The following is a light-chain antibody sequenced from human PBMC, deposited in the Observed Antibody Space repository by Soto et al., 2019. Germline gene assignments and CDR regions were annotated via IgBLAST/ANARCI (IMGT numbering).Light chain of an antibody. CDR1: QSISKW. J-gene: IGKJ1*01. CDR2: EAS. V-gene: IGKV1-5*03. Sequence: DIQMTQSPSTLSASVGDRVTITCRASQSISKWLAWYQQKPGKAPKLLIYEASTLTSGVQSRFSGSGSGTEFTRPISSRQPDYFATYYCQQYNTYSAFGQGTKVEIK. CDR3: QQYNTYSA.